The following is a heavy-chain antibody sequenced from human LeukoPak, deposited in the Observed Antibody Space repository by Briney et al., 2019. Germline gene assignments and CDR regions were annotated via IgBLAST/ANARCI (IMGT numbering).Heavy chain of an antibody. V-gene: IGHV1-2*04. J-gene: IGHJ3*02. CDR2: INPNSGGT. Sequence: ASVKVSCKASGYTFTGYYMHWVRQAPGQGLEWMGWINPNSGGTNYAQKFQGWVTMTRDTSISTAYMELSRLRSDDTAVYYCARDVYGSGSYSAFDTWGQGTMVTVSS. CDR3: ARDVYGSGSYSAFDT. CDR1: GYTFTGYY. D-gene: IGHD3-10*01.